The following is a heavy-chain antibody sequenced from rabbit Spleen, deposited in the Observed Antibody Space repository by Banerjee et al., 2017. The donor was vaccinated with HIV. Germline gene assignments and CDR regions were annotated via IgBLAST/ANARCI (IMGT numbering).Heavy chain of an antibody. CDR3: ARDLVGVIGWNFYL. CDR1: GFSFSGSYY. CDR2: IYTGSSGST. V-gene: IGHV1S40*01. Sequence: QSLEESGGGQVKPGTSPTLTCTGSGFSFSGSYYMCWVRQAPGKGLEWIGCIYTGSSGSTYYASWAKGRFTISKTSSTTVTLQMTSLTAADTATYFCARDLVGVIGWNFYLWGQGTLVTVS. J-gene: IGHJ4*01. D-gene: IGHD1-1*01.